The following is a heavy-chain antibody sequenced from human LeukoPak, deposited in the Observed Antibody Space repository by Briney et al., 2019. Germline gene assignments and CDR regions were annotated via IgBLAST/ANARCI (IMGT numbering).Heavy chain of an antibody. J-gene: IGHJ4*02. CDR1: GFTFSTYG. CDR2: IWYDGSNK. Sequence: GGSLRLSCAASGFTFSTYGMHWVRQAPGKGLEWVVIIWYDGSNKYYADSVKGRFTISRDNSRNTLYLQMNSLRAEDTAVYYCARGDSSAYPLRDWGQATLVTVSS. V-gene: IGHV3-33*01. D-gene: IGHD3-22*01. CDR3: ARGDSSAYPLRD.